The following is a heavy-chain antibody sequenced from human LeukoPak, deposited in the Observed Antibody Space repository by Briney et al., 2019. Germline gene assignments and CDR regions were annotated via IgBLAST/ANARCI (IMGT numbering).Heavy chain of an antibody. CDR2: ISAYNGNT. D-gene: IGHD2-15*01. CDR3: ARDASPFGYCSGGSCYENPPFDP. CDR1: GYTFTSYG. Sequence: PVASVKVSCKASGYTFTSYGISWVRQAPGQGLEWMGWISAYNGNTNYAQKLQGRVTMTTDTSTSTAYMELRSLRSDDTAVYYCARDASPFGYCSGGSCYENPPFDPWGQGTLVTVSS. V-gene: IGHV1-18*01. J-gene: IGHJ5*02.